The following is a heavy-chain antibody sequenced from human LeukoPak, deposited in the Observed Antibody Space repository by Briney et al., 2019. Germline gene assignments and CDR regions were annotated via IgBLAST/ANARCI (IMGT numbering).Heavy chain of an antibody. Sequence: SETLSLTCTVSGGSVSNYYWNWIRQPAGKGLEWIGRIHTSGSTNYNPSLKSRLTVSVDTPKSQFSLKLTSVTAADTAVYYCARDQGSGWYEEWGQGTLVTVSS. CDR1: GGSVSNYY. CDR2: IHTSGST. D-gene: IGHD6-19*01. V-gene: IGHV4-4*07. CDR3: ARDQGSGWYEE. J-gene: IGHJ4*02.